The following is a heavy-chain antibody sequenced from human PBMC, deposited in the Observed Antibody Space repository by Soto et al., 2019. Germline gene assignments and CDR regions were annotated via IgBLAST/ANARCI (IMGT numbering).Heavy chain of an antibody. D-gene: IGHD3-3*01. J-gene: IGHJ4*02. Sequence: QVQLVQSGAEVRKPGASVRVSCKASGYIFTNYAISWVRQAPGQGPEWMGWISGYNGDTNTHYSQKFQGRLTLTTDMSTTTAYMELRSLRSDDTAVYYCARDNDVWTGYFCDNWGQGTLVTVSS. CDR1: GYIFTNYA. CDR3: ARDNDVWTGYFCDN. V-gene: IGHV1-18*01. CDR2: ISGYNGDTNT.